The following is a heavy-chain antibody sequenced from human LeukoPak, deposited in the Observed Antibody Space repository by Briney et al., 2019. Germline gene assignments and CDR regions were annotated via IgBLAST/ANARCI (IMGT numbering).Heavy chain of an antibody. V-gene: IGHV3-9*01. J-gene: IGHJ4*02. Sequence: GGSLRLSCAASGFTFDDYAMHWVRQAPGKGLEWVSGISWNSGSIGYADSVKGRFTIYRDNAKNSLYLQMNSLRAEDTSLYYCAKAPTYYYDSSGYYFDYWGQGTLVTVSS. CDR2: ISWNSGSI. D-gene: IGHD3-22*01. CDR1: GFTFDDYA. CDR3: AKAPTYYYDSSGYYFDY.